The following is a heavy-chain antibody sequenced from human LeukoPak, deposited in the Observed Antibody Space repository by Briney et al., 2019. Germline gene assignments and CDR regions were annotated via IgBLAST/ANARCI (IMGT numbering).Heavy chain of an antibody. Sequence: PGESLKVSCKGSGYSFTSYWIGWVRQMPGKGLEWMGSIYPGDSDTRYSPSFQGQVTISADKSISTAYLQWSSLKASDTAMYYCARLESIQLWLPDDYWGQGTLVTVSS. V-gene: IGHV5-51*01. D-gene: IGHD5-18*01. CDR2: IYPGDSDT. CDR1: GYSFTSYW. CDR3: ARLESIQLWLPDDY. J-gene: IGHJ4*02.